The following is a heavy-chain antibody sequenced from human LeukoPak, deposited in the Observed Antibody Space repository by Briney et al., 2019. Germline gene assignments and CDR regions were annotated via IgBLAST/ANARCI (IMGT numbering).Heavy chain of an antibody. Sequence: PSETMSLTWVLDAGSSSSYYWRCIRQPPGKGLEWIGEINHSGSTNYDPSLKSRVTISVDTSKNQFSLKLSSVTAADTAVYYCVNDWPRYDYIFGSYRYHAYDGMDDWGQGTTVTVSS. V-gene: IGHV4-34*01. J-gene: IGHJ6*02. D-gene: IGHD3-16*02. CDR3: VNDWPRYDYIFGSYRYHAYDGMDD. CDR2: INHSGST. CDR1: AGSSSSYY.